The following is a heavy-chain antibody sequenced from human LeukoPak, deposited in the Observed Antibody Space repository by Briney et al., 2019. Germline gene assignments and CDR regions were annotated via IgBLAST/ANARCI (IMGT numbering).Heavy chain of an antibody. CDR3: VKEHVDRAFTRSFEI. D-gene: IGHD3-10*01. V-gene: IGHV3-23*01. J-gene: IGHJ3*02. CDR1: RFTFRNYW. Sequence: GGSLRLSCTPSRFTFRNYWMSWVRQAPGKGLEWVSAISPDRTYYADSVKGRLTISRDNYKNTVDLHINSPRAEDTAIYYCVKEHVDRAFTRSFEIWGQGTVVTVSS. CDR2: ISPDRT.